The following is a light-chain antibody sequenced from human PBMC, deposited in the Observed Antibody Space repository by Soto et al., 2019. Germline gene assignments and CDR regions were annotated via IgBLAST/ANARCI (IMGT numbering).Light chain of an antibody. V-gene: IGKV1-5*01. CDR3: QQHNGYSERM. J-gene: IGKJ1*01. Sequence: DIQMTQSPSTLSASVGDRVTITCRASQSISNRLAWYQQKPGKAPKVLIYDASSLEGGVPSRFSGSGSGTEFTLTISSLQPDDFPTYYCQQHNGYSERMFGQGTKVDIK. CDR1: QSISNR. CDR2: DAS.